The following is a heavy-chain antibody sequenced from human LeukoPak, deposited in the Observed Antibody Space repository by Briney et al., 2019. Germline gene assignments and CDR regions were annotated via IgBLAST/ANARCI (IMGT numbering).Heavy chain of an antibody. Sequence: GGSLRLSCAASGFTFSSYSMNWVRQAPGKGLEWVSSISSSSSYIYYADSVKGRFTISRDNAKNSLYLQMNSLRAEDTAAYYCARQPGGQWLEGGYYYYGMDVWGQGTTVTVSS. V-gene: IGHV3-21*01. CDR3: ARQPGGQWLEGGYYYYGMDV. CDR1: GFTFSSYS. CDR2: ISSSSSYI. J-gene: IGHJ6*02. D-gene: IGHD6-19*01.